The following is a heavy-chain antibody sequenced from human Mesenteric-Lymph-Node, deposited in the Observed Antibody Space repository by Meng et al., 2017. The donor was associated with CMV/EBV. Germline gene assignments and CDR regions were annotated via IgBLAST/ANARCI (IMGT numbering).Heavy chain of an antibody. CDR2: ISGSGDNK. CDR3: ARVPIWSAYPLDH. Sequence: GESLKISCAASGFTFSSYGLHWVRQAPGKGLEWISSISGSGDNKHYADSVKGRFTISRDNAKNSVYLQLDSLRGEDAAVYFCARVPIWSAYPLDHWGRGTLVTVSS. D-gene: IGHD3-3*01. CDR1: GFTFSSYG. V-gene: IGHV3-48*04. J-gene: IGHJ4*02.